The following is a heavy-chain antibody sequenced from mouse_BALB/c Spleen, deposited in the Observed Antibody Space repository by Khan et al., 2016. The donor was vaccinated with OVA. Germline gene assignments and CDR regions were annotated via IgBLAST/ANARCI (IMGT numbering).Heavy chain of an antibody. Sequence: EVELVESGGGLVKPGGSLKLSCAASGFTFSNYAMSWVRQSPEKRLEWVASISSGDSTYYLDSVKGRFTSSRDNARNILYLQMSSLRSEETAMDYCARDYWFAYWGQGTLVTVSA. CDR3: ARDYWFAY. V-gene: IGHV5-6-5*01. CDR2: ISSGDST. J-gene: IGHJ3*01. CDR1: GFTFSNYA.